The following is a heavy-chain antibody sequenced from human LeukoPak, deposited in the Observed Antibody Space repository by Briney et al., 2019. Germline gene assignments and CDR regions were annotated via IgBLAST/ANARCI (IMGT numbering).Heavy chain of an antibody. D-gene: IGHD3-16*01. Sequence: GGSLRLSCAASGFTFSSYAMSWVRQAPWKGLEWVSAISGSGGSTYYADSVKGRFTISRDNSKNTLYLQMNSLRAEDTAVYYCAHGSLNVPFDYWGQGTLVTVSS. CDR2: ISGSGGST. V-gene: IGHV3-23*01. CDR1: GFTFSSYA. J-gene: IGHJ4*02. CDR3: AHGSLNVPFDY.